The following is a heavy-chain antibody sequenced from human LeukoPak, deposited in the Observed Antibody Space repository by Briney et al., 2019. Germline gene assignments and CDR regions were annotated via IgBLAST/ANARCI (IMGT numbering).Heavy chain of an antibody. J-gene: IGHJ3*02. CDR1: GFNFNSNA. D-gene: IGHD2-2*01. V-gene: IGHV3-23*01. Sequence: GGSLRLSCAASGFNFNSNAMSWVRQAPGKGLEWVSAISGSGGSTYYADSVKGRFTISRDNSKNTLYLQMNSLRAEDTAVYYCAKSLRAVVPAAMGAFDIWGQGTMVTVSS. CDR3: AKSLRAVVPAAMGAFDI. CDR2: ISGSGGST.